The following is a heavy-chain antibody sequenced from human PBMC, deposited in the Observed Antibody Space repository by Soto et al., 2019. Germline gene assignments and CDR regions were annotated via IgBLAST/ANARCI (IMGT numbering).Heavy chain of an antibody. J-gene: IGHJ3*02. D-gene: IGHD6-19*01. Sequence: EVQLVQSGGGKVQPGGSLRLACVGSGLSISGYWMHWVRQVSGKGLVWVSRINSDASSTSYADFVKGRFTISRDNAKNTVYLQMNSLRGEDTAVYYCARRRGWYEFDTWGQGTMVTVSP. CDR3: ARRRGWYEFDT. CDR1: GLSISGYW. V-gene: IGHV3-74*01. CDR2: INSDASST.